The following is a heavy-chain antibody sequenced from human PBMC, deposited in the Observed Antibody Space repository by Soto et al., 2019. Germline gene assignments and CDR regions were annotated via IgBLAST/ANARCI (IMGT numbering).Heavy chain of an antibody. CDR2: INSDGSST. Sequence: EVQLVESGGGLVQPGGSLRLSCAASGFTFSSYWMHWVRQAPGKRLVWVSRINSDGSSTSYADSVKGRFTISRDNAKNTLYLQMNSLRAEDTAVYYCARGGYYYDSSGDYYFDYWGQGTLVTVSS. J-gene: IGHJ4*02. CDR3: ARGGYYYDSSGDYYFDY. V-gene: IGHV3-74*01. D-gene: IGHD3-22*01. CDR1: GFTFSSYW.